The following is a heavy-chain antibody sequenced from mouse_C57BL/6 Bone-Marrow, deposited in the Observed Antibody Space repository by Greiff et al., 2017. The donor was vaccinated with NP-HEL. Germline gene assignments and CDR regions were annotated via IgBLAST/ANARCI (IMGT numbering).Heavy chain of an antibody. D-gene: IGHD2-14*01. J-gene: IGHJ3*01. CDR2: IYPRSGNT. CDR3: ARSGVRRGFAY. Sequence: VKLMESGAELARPGASVKLSCKASGYTFTSYGISWVKQRTGQGLEWIGKIYPRSGNTYYNEKFKGKATLTADKSSSTAYMELRSLTSEDSAVYFCARSGVRRGFAYWGQGTLVTVSA. CDR1: GYTFTSYG. V-gene: IGHV1-81*01.